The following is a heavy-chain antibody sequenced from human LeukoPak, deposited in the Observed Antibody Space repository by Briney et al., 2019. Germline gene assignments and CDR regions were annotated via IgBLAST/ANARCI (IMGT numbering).Heavy chain of an antibody. CDR3: ARDPYSGNYGNYYYYYMDV. D-gene: IGHD1-26*01. J-gene: IGHJ6*03. Sequence: GGSLSLSCATSGFTFNNYNMNWVPEAPGRALERVSSITSYGTYILYADSVKGRFTISRDNDNNSLYLQMNSLGPEDTAVYYCARDPYSGNYGNYYYYYMDVWGKGTTVTISS. CDR2: ITSYGTYI. CDR1: GFTFNNYN. V-gene: IGHV3-21*01.